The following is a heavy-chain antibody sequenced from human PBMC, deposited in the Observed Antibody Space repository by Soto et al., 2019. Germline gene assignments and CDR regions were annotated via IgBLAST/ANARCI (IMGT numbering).Heavy chain of an antibody. CDR3: AKVRPAIDY. D-gene: IGHD6-25*01. V-gene: IGHV3-23*01. CDR2: IGPTGRST. CDR1: GFTFSSYA. J-gene: IGHJ4*02. Sequence: EVPLLESGGDLIQPGGSLRLSCAASGFTFSSYAMSWVRQAPGKGLEWVSFIGPTGRSTYYADSVKGRFTISRDNSQNTMYLQMNTLRVEDKVAYYCAKVRPAIDYWGQGTLVTVSS.